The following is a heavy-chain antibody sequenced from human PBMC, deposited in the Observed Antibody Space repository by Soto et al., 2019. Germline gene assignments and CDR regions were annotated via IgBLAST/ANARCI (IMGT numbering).Heavy chain of an antibody. V-gene: IGHV4-30-4*01. CDR3: CRGQGGGGAMVHNY. CDR2: IYYSGST. J-gene: IGHJ4*02. D-gene: IGHD5-18*01. CDR1: GGSISSGDYY. Sequence: QVQLQESGPGLVKPSQTLSLTCTVSGGSISSGDYYWSWIRQPPGKGLEWIGYIYYSGSTYYNPSHINGDNLAINKYKEQLSPEPRRWTSARKGGEFWCRGQGGGGAMVHNYWGQGTLVTVSS.